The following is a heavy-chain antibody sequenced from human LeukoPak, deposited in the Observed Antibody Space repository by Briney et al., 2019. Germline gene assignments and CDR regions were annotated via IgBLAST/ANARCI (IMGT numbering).Heavy chain of an antibody. CDR3: ASGRQLGY. D-gene: IGHD6-6*01. CDR2: IKEDGSEK. CDR1: GLTFSNYW. J-gene: IGHJ4*02. V-gene: IGHV3-7*01. Sequence: PGGSLRLSCAASGLTFSNYWMSWVRQASGKGLEWVANIKEDGSEKYYVDSAKGRFTISRDNAKNSLYLQMNSLRAEDTAIYYCASGRQLGYWGQGTLVTVSS.